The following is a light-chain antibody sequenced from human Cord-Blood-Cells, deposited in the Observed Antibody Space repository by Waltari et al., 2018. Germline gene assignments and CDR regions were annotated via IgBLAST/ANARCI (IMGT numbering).Light chain of an antibody. J-gene: IGLJ3*02. Sequence: QSALTQPASVSGSPGQSITISCTGTSSDVGGYNYVSWYQQHPGKAPKLMVYDVSNRPAGVYNRFSGSKSGNTASRTISGLQAEDEADYYCSSYTSSSTNWVFGGGTKLTVL. CDR3: SSYTSSSTNWV. V-gene: IGLV2-14*03. CDR2: DVS. CDR1: SSDVGGYNY.